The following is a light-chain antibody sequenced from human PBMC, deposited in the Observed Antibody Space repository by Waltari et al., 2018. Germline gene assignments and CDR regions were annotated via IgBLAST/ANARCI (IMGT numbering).Light chain of an antibody. CDR3: YSSDSTGLRV. Sequence: SSGLTQDPAEPVAWGQPTRITARGDGPRTSNESWYQLKTGQAPRLVIYEDTKRPSGIPERFSGSSSGTVATLTIAGAQVDDEADYYCYSSDSTGLRVFGGGTTVVVL. J-gene: IGLJ1*01. V-gene: IGLV3-10*01. CDR1: GPRTSN. CDR2: EDT.